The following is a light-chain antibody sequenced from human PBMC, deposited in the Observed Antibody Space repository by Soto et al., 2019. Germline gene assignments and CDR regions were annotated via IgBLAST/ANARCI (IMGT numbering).Light chain of an antibody. CDR1: QGISSA. Sequence: AIQLTQSPSSLSASVGDRVTITCRASQGISSALAWYQQKPGKAPKLLNYDASSLESGVPSRFSGSGSGTDFTLTISSLQPEHFATYYCRQFNSYPPSITFGPGTRLEIK. CDR2: DAS. V-gene: IGKV1-13*02. CDR3: RQFNSYPPSIT. J-gene: IGKJ5*01.